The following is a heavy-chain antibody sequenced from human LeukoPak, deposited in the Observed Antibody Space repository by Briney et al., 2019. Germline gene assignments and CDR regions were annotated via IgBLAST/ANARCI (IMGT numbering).Heavy chain of an antibody. CDR1: GFTFSGYA. J-gene: IGHJ4*02. CDR2: IRGSGGST. V-gene: IGHV3-23*01. Sequence: GGSLRLSCAASGFTFSGYAMSWVRQAPGKGLEWVSAIRGSGGSTYYADSVKGRFTVSRDNSKNTLYLQMNSLRAEDTVVFYCAKAPTYYYDSSGCYHFDYWGQGTLVTVSS. CDR3: AKAPTYYYDSSGCYHFDY. D-gene: IGHD3-22*01.